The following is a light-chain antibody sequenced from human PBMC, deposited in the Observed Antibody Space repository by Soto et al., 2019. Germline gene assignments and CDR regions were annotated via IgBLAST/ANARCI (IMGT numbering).Light chain of an antibody. Sequence: EIVLTQSPATLSLSPGERATLSCRASQSVSNYLAWYQHKPGQAPRLLIYDASSRATGIPARFSGSGSGTDFTLTISSLESEDSAVYYGQQRSDWPSISFGQGTRLEIK. V-gene: IGKV3-11*01. CDR1: QSVSNY. CDR3: QQRSDWPSIS. CDR2: DAS. J-gene: IGKJ5*01.